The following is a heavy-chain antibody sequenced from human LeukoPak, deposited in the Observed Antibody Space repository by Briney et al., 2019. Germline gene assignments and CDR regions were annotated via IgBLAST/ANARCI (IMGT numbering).Heavy chain of an antibody. D-gene: IGHD1-26*01. J-gene: IGHJ4*02. Sequence: GGSLRLSCAASGFTFSSYAMSWVRQAPGKGLEWVSAISGSGGSTYYADSVKGRFTISRDSSKNTLYLQMNSLRAEDTAVYYCAKDSTSGSYYLDYWGQGTLVTVSS. V-gene: IGHV3-23*01. CDR2: ISGSGGST. CDR3: AKDSTSGSYYLDY. CDR1: GFTFSSYA.